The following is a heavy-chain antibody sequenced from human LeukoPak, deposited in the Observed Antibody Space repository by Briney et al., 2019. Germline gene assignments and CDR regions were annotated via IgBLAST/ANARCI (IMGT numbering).Heavy chain of an antibody. Sequence: PSETLSLTCTVSGGSISSYYRSWIRQPPGKGLEWIGYIDYSGSTNYNPSLESRVTISVDTSKSQFSLKLNSVTAADTAVYYCARASRGAFDIWGQGTMVTVSS. J-gene: IGHJ3*02. CDR3: ARASRGAFDI. CDR1: GGSISSYY. V-gene: IGHV4-59*01. D-gene: IGHD1-26*01. CDR2: IDYSGST.